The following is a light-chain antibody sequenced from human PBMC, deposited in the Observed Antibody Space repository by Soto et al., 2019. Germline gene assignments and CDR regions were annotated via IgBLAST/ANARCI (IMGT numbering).Light chain of an antibody. CDR3: QQYNSYQGT. Sequence: DIQMTQSPSTLSASVGDRVTITCRASQSISSWLAWYQQKPGKAPKLLIYDASSLESGVPSRFSGSGSGTEFTLTSSSLQPDYFATYYCQQYNSYQGTFGQGTKVEIK. J-gene: IGKJ1*01. CDR1: QSISSW. V-gene: IGKV1-5*01. CDR2: DAS.